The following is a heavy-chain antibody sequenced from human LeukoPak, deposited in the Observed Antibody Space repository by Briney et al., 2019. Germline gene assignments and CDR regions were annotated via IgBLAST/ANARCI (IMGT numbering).Heavy chain of an antibody. CDR2: IYYSGST. Sequence: PSETLSLTCTVSGGSISSSSYYWGWIRQPPGKGLEWIGSIYYSGSTYYNPSLKSRVTISVDTSKNQFSLKLSSVTAADTAVYYCARTYYYDSSGYYSAFDIWGQGTMVTVSS. CDR1: GGSISSSSYY. V-gene: IGHV4-39*07. D-gene: IGHD3-22*01. CDR3: ARTYYYDSSGYYSAFDI. J-gene: IGHJ3*02.